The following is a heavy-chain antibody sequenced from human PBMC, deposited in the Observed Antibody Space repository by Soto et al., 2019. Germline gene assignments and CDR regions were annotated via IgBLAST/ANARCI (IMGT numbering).Heavy chain of an antibody. D-gene: IGHD2-8*01. V-gene: IGHV3-23*01. J-gene: IGHJ4*02. CDR2: ISDSGGNT. CDR3: AKSGYCANGVCNHPPFDN. CDR1: VFTFSSYA. Sequence: VGSLRLSCASSVFTFSSYAMACGRQAPGKGLEWVSGISDSGGNTYYADSVKGRFTVSRDNSKNTLYLQMNSLRVEDTAVYYCAKSGYCANGVCNHPPFDNWGQGTLVTVSS.